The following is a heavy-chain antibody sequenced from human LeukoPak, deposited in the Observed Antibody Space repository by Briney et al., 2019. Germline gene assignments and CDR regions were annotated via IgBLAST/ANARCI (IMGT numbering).Heavy chain of an antibody. CDR2: ISGSSGNI. CDR1: AFPFSSYE. Sequence: PSGRSLRLSCAASAFPFSSYEMHCPRQAPGEGLECDAHISGSSGNILYSDSVKGRFSVSRDNANNVLYLQMNSLRVEDTAVYYCAREKIPALVFDPWGQGTLVTVSP. D-gene: IGHD6-13*01. J-gene: IGHJ5*02. V-gene: IGHV3-48*03. CDR3: AREKIPALVFDP.